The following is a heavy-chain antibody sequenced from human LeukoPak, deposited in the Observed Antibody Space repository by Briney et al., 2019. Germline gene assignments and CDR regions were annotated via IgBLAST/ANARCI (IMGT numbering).Heavy chain of an antibody. Sequence: GSLRLSCAASGFTFSSYWMNWVRQAPGKGLEWVSSISSSSSYIYYADSVKGRFTISRDNAKNSVYLQMHSLRAEDTAVYYSARDNGVGVAGHLDYYGMDVWGQGTTVTVSS. CDR3: ARDNGVGVAGHLDYYGMDV. CDR1: GFTFSSYW. CDR2: ISSSSSYI. J-gene: IGHJ6*02. V-gene: IGHV3-21*01. D-gene: IGHD2-8*01.